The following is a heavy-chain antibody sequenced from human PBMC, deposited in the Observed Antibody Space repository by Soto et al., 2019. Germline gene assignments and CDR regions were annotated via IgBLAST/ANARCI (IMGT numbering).Heavy chain of an antibody. Sequence: SETLSLTCTVSGGSISSYYWSWIRQPPGKGLEWIGYIYYSGSTNYNPSLKSRVTISVDTSKNQFSLKLSSVTAADTAVYYCARGVLTTVNTEFDYWGQGTLVTVS. D-gene: IGHD4-17*01. CDR3: ARGVLTTVNTEFDY. CDR1: GGSISSYY. CDR2: IYYSGST. J-gene: IGHJ4*02. V-gene: IGHV4-59*01.